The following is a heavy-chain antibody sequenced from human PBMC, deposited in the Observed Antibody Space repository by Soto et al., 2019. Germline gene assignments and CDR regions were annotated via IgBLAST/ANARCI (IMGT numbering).Heavy chain of an antibody. J-gene: IGHJ4*02. V-gene: IGHV3-23*01. CDR3: AKGGDRYCSGGCPCDY. CDR1: GFTFSTYA. D-gene: IGHD2-15*01. Sequence: EVQLLESGGGLVQPGGSLRLSCAASGFTFSTYAMSWVRQAPGKGLEWVSGVTGSGGSTYYADSVKGRFTISRYNSKNTLYLQMNSLRAEDTAVYYCAKGGDRYCSGGCPCDYWGQGTLVTVSS. CDR2: VTGSGGST.